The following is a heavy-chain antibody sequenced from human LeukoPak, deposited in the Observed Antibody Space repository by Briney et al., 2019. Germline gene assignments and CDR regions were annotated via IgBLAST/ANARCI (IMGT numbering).Heavy chain of an antibody. CDR2: IYYSGRT. CDR3: ASVGDGTFDY. CDR1: GGSISSYY. Sequence: SETLSLTCTVSGGSISSYYWRWIRQPPGKGVEWVGYIYYSGRTNYNPSLKSRVTISVDTSKNQFSLKLSSVTAADTAVYYCASVGDGTFDYWGQGTLVTVSS. J-gene: IGHJ4*02. D-gene: IGHD2-21*01. V-gene: IGHV4-59*01.